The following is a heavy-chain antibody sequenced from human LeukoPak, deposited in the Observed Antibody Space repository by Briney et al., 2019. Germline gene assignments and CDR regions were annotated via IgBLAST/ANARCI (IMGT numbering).Heavy chain of an antibody. CDR1: GFTFSSYG. CDR2: ISGSGGST. CDR3: AKGPYYYDSSGYYYNAFDI. Sequence: GGSLRLSCAASGFTFSSYGMSWVRQAPGKGLEWVSAISGSGGSTYYADSVKGRFTISRDNSKNTLYLQMNSLRAEDTAVYYCAKGPYYYDSSGYYYNAFDIWGQGTMVTVSS. V-gene: IGHV3-23*01. D-gene: IGHD3-22*01. J-gene: IGHJ3*02.